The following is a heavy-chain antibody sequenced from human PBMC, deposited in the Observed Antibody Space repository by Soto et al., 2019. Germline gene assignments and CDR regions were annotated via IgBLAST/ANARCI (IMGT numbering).Heavy chain of an antibody. CDR1: GATFSSYA. CDR3: ARYKGAYYSHLVY. D-gene: IGHD3-22*01. V-gene: IGHV1-69*06. J-gene: IGHJ4*02. CDR2: IIPFFGTP. Sequence: QVLLVQSGAEVKKPGSSVKVSCKLSGATFSSYAMSWLRQAPGQGLEWIGGIIPFFGTPNYAQKFQGRVTITADTATATSYMELSSLRSDDTAVYYCARYKGAYYSHLVYWGQGTLVTVSA.